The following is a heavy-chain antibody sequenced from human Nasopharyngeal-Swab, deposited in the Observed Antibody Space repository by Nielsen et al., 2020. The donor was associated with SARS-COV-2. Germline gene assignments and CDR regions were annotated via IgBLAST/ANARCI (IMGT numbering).Heavy chain of an antibody. D-gene: IGHD4-11*01. Sequence: ESLKISCTVSGGSVSSGSYYWSWIRQPPGKGLEWIGYIYYSGSTNYNPSLKSRVTISVDTSKNQFSLKLSSVTAADTAVYYCARDVYSNYAYYYYGMDVWGQGTTVTVSS. CDR3: ARDVYSNYAYYYYGMDV. V-gene: IGHV4-61*01. J-gene: IGHJ6*02. CDR2: IYYSGST. CDR1: GGSVSSGSYY.